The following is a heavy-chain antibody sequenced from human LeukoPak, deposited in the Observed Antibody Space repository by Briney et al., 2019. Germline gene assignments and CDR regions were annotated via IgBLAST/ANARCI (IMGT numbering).Heavy chain of an antibody. CDR1: GFTFDDYA. CDR3: AKGFSSGSLYYYYYGMDV. V-gene: IGHV3-9*01. Sequence: GGSLSLSCAASGFTFDDYAMHWVRQAPGKGLEWVSGISWNSGSIGYADSVKGRFTISRDNAKNSLYLQMNSLRAEDTALYYCAKGFSSGSLYYYYYGMDVWGQGTTVTVSS. J-gene: IGHJ6*02. CDR2: ISWNSGSI. D-gene: IGHD1-26*01.